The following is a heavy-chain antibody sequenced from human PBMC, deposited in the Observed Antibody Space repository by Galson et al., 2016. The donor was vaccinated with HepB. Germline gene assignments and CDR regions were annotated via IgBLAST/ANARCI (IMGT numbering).Heavy chain of an antibody. D-gene: IGHD3-9*01. J-gene: IGHJ5*02. V-gene: IGHV4-31*03. CDR3: ARGTSSPSYDILTGPSPWFDP. CDR1: GGSISRGVYY. Sequence: LSLTCTVSGGSISRGVYYWNWIRQHPGKGLEWIGYIDNSGSTYYNPSLERRIALSVDTSQSQFSLNLTSVTAADTAVYYCARGTSSPSYDILTGPSPWFDPWGQGTLVTVSS. CDR2: IDNSGST.